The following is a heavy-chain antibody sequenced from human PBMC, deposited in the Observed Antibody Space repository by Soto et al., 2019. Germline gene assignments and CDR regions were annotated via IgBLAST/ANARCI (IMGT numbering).Heavy chain of an antibody. Sequence: GGSLRLSCAASGFTYSTYTMHWVRQAPGKGLEWVAVIWYDGSNKYYADSVKGRFTISRDNSKNTLYLQMNSLRAEDTAVYYCGKENSYGINDFGGRGPLVPVSS. J-gene: IGHJ4*02. CDR2: IWYDGSNK. CDR1: GFTYSTYT. D-gene: IGHD3-3*01. CDR3: GKENSYGINDF. V-gene: IGHV3-33*06.